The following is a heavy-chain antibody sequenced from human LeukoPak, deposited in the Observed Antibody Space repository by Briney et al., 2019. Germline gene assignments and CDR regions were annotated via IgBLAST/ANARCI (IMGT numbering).Heavy chain of an antibody. D-gene: IGHD3-10*01. CDR1: GYTFTGYY. V-gene: IGHV1-2*02. J-gene: IGHJ4*02. CDR3: ARGPLLRITMVQGVRIFPY. Sequence: ASVKVSCKASGYTFTGYYMHWVRQAPGQGLEWMGWINPNSGGTNYAQKFQGRVTMTRDTSISTAYMELSRLRSDDTAVYYCARGPLLRITMVQGVRIFPYWGQGTLVTVSS. CDR2: INPNSGGT.